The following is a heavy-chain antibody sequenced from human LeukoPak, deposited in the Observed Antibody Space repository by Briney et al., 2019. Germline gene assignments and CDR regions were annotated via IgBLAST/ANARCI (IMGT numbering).Heavy chain of an antibody. CDR2: ISGYNGNT. CDR3: ARVASYDLLTGYYLEY. Sequence: ASVKVSCKDSSYSFSDYGFTWVRQAPGQGLEYMGWISGYNGNTNCAEKLQDRVTLTADASTTTVYMELRSLTSDDTAVYYCARVASYDLLTGYYLEYWGQGTLVTVSS. V-gene: IGHV1-18*01. J-gene: IGHJ4*02. D-gene: IGHD3-9*01. CDR1: SYSFSDYG.